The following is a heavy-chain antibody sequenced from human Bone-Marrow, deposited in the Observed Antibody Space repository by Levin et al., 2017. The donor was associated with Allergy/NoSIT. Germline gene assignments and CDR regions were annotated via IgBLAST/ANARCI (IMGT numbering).Heavy chain of an antibody. Sequence: GESLKISCAASGFTFRTYAMSWVRQAPGKGLEWRSGISGSGAGTFYADSVKGRFNISKDNSQNMVYLQLNSLRVEDTAVYYCAKVGSGWFRNKLDSWGQGTLVTVSS. V-gene: IGHV3-23*01. CDR3: AKVGSGWFRNKLDS. D-gene: IGHD6-19*01. CDR2: ISGSGAGT. J-gene: IGHJ4*02. CDR1: GFTFRTYA.